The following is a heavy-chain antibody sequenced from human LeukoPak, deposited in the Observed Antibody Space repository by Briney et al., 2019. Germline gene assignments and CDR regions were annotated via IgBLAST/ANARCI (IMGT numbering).Heavy chain of an antibody. Sequence: ASVKVSFTASGYTFTSYGISWVRQAPGQGLEWMGWISAYNGNTNYAQKLQGRVTMTTDTSTSTAYMELRSLRSDDTAVYYCAREDYYDSSGYYDYWGQGTLVTVSS. CDR3: AREDYYDSSGYYDY. CDR2: ISAYNGNT. CDR1: GYTFTSYG. D-gene: IGHD3-22*01. V-gene: IGHV1-18*01. J-gene: IGHJ4*02.